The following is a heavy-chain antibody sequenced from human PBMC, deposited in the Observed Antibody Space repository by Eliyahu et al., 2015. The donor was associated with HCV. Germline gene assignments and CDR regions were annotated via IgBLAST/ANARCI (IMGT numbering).Heavy chain of an antibody. J-gene: IGHJ4*02. CDR1: GFTFDDYA. V-gene: IGHV3-9*01. CDR2: ISWNSGSI. CDR3: AKGPPYYYDSSGPFDY. Sequence: EVQLVESGGGLVQPGRSXRLSCAASGFTFDDYAMHWVRQXPGKGLEXVSGISWNSGSIGYADSVKGRFTISRDNAKNSLYLQMNSLRAEDTALYYCAKGPPYYYDSSGPFDYWGQGTLVTVSS. D-gene: IGHD3-22*01.